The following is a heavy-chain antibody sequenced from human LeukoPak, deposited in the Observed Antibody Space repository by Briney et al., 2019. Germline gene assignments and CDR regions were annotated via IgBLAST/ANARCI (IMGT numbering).Heavy chain of an antibody. Sequence: SETLSLTCAVYGGSFSGYYWNWIRQPPGKGRGWSGEIYHSGDTNYSTSLTSRVTISVDTSKRQFSLKWNSVTAADTAVYYCARVEKSQVYQLLPYQLFDFWGQGTLITVPS. CDR3: ARVEKSQVYQLLPYQLFDF. CDR2: IYHSGDT. D-gene: IGHD2-2*02. J-gene: IGHJ4*02. CDR1: GGSFSGYY. V-gene: IGHV4-34*01.